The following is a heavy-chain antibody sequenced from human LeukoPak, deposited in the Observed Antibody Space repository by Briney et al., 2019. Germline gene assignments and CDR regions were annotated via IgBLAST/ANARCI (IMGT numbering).Heavy chain of an antibody. CDR1: GFSFDSYG. Sequence: GGSLRLSCAASGFSFDSYGMSWVRQAPGKGLEWVSGIDWNGGDTGYADSVKGRFTISRDNSKNTLYLQMNSLRAEDTAVYYCARAERGYSYGCFDYWGQGTLVTVSS. V-gene: IGHV3-20*04. J-gene: IGHJ4*02. CDR3: ARAERGYSYGCFDY. CDR2: IDWNGGDT. D-gene: IGHD5-18*01.